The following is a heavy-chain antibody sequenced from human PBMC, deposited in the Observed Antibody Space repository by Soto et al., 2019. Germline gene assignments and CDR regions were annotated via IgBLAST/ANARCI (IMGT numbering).Heavy chain of an antibody. CDR1: GGSISSYY. D-gene: IGHD6-19*01. CDR3: ARALTVAGYYFDY. CDR2: IYYSGNT. Sequence: SETLSLTCTVSGGSISSYYWSWIRQPPGKGLEWIGYIYYSGNTNYNPSLKSRVTISIDTSKNQFSLRLSSVTVADTAVYYCARALTVAGYYFDYWGQGALVTVSS. J-gene: IGHJ4*02. V-gene: IGHV4-59*01.